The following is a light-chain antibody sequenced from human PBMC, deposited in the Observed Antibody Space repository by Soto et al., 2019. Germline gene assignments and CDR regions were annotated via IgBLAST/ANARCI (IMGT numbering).Light chain of an antibody. CDR3: QQYDTSPMT. J-gene: IGKJ1*01. CDR1: QSVSSNY. Sequence: DIMLNPSPCTLSLSPGERATLSCSASQSVSSNYLAWYQQKPGQAPRLLVSGVSTRATGIPDRFGGSGSGTDFTLTISRLEPEDFAVYYCQQYDTSPMTFGQGTKVDIK. V-gene: IGKV3-20*01. CDR2: GVS.